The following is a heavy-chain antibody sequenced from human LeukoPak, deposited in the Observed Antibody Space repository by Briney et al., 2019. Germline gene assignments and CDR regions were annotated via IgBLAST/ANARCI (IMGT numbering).Heavy chain of an antibody. CDR1: GDSVSGNSTA. V-gene: IGHV6-1*01. J-gene: IGHJ3*01. CDR2: TFYRSKWYN. CDR3: ARGGQGDGYSADEAFDF. Sequence: SQTLSLTCAISGDSVSGNSTAYNWIRQSPSRGLEWLGRTFYRSKWYNDYAISEKSRITVNPDTSRNQLSLQLNSVTPEDTAVYYCARGGQGDGYSADEAFDFWGPGTMVTVSS. D-gene: IGHD5-24*01.